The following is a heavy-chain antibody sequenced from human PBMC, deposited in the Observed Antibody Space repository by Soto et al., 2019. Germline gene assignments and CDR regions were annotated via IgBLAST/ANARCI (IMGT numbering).Heavy chain of an antibody. Sequence: ASVKVSCKASGYTFTSYGISWVRQAPGQGLEWMGWISAYNGNTNYAQKLQGRVTMTTDTSTSTAYMELRSLRSDDTAVYYCARLLVTGRYDPNWFDLWGKGTLVTVSS. CDR1: GYTFTSYG. J-gene: IGHJ5*02. CDR3: ARLLVTGRYDPNWFDL. CDR2: ISAYNGNT. D-gene: IGHD5-12*01. V-gene: IGHV1-18*01.